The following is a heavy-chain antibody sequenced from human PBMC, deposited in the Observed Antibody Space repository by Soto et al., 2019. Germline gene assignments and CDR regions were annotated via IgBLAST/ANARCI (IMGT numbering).Heavy chain of an antibody. J-gene: IGHJ5*02. D-gene: IGHD4-17*01. CDR3: ARGILHDYGGPNWFDP. Sequence: SVKVSCKASGGTFSSYAISWVRQAPGQGLEWMGGIIPIFGTANYAQKFQGRVTITADESTSTAYMELSSLRSEDTAVYYCARGILHDYGGPNWFDPWGPGPLVTVST. CDR2: IIPIFGTA. CDR1: GGTFSSYA. V-gene: IGHV1-69*13.